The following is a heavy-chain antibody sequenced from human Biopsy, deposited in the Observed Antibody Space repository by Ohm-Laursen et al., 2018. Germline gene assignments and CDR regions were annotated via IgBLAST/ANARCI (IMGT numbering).Heavy chain of an antibody. D-gene: IGHD2-8*01. CDR3: ATGPVQMVYANLRGEFAS. V-gene: IGHV3-23*01. CDR2: ISDIGSST. Sequence: SLRLSCTASGFTFSNYAMTWVRQAPGKGLEWVSAISDIGSSTVYSDSVKGRFTISRDSSTNTLYLQMNGLRADDTAVYYCATGPVQMVYANLRGEFASWGQGALVTVSS. CDR1: GFTFSNYA. J-gene: IGHJ5*02.